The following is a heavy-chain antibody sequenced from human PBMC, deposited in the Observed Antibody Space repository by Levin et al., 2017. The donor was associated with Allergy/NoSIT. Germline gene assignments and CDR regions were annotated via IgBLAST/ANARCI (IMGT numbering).Heavy chain of an antibody. D-gene: IGHD6-6*01. CDR1: GGSISSSSHH. J-gene: IGHJ4*02. V-gene: IGHV4-39*07. Sequence: SSETLSLTCTVSGGSISSSSHHWGWVRQPPGKGLEWIGSIYYTGTTYYRPSLRGRVAISVDTSKNQFSLRLTSVTAADTAMYYCAGEYSSSSAYWGQGTLVTVSS. CDR3: AGEYSSSSAY. CDR2: IYYTGTT.